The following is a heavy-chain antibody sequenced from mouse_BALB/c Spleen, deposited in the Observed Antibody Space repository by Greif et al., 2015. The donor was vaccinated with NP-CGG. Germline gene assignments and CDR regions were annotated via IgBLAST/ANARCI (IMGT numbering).Heavy chain of an antibody. CDR3: ASKGRYDTMDY. Sequence: VQLQQSGPELVRPGVSVKISCKGSGYTFTDYAMHWVKQSHAKSLEWIGIISTYYNNTNYNQKFKGKATMTVDKSSSTACMELARLASEDSAIYYCASKGRYDTMDYWGQGTSVTVSS. J-gene: IGHJ4*01. CDR2: ISTYYNNT. CDR1: GYTFTDYA. V-gene: IGHV1-67*01. D-gene: IGHD2-14*01.